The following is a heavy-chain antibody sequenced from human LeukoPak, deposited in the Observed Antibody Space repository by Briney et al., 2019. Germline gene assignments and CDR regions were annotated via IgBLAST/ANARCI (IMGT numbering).Heavy chain of an antibody. CDR2: MDPNSGNT. Sequence: ASVKVSCKASGYTFTEYDINWVRQAAGQGLEWMGWMDPNSGNTGYSQKFQGRVTMTRDTSINTAYMELSSLRSEDTAVYYCARTKKHSTTRDYWGQGTLVGVSS. CDR3: ARTKKHSTTRDY. J-gene: IGHJ4*02. D-gene: IGHD2/OR15-2a*01. CDR1: GYTFTEYD. V-gene: IGHV1-8*01.